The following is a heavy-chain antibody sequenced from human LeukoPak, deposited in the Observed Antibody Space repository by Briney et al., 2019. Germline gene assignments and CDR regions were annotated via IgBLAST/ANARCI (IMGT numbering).Heavy chain of an antibody. CDR3: ARGGPGSGWYRNYFDY. CDR2: IYYSGST. CDR1: GGSISSYY. J-gene: IGHJ4*02. D-gene: IGHD6-19*01. Sequence: SETLSLTCTVSGGSISSYYWSWIRQPPGKGLEWIGYIYYSGSTNYNPSLKSRVTISVDTSKNQFSLKLSSVTAADTAVYYCARGGPGSGWYRNYFDYWGQGTLVTVSS. V-gene: IGHV4-59*12.